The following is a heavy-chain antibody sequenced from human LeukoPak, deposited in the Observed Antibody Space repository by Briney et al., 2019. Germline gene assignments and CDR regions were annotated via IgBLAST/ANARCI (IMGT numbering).Heavy chain of an antibody. CDR3: AKARRSACSSTSCYPFDY. CDR1: GFTFSSYA. CDR2: ISGSGGST. D-gene: IGHD2-2*01. Sequence: TGGSLRLSCAASGFTFSSYAMSWVRQAPGKGLGWVSAISGSGGSTYYADSVKGRFTISRDNSKNTLYLQMNSLRAEDTAVYYCAKARRSACSSTSCYPFDYWGQGTLVTVSS. J-gene: IGHJ4*02. V-gene: IGHV3-23*01.